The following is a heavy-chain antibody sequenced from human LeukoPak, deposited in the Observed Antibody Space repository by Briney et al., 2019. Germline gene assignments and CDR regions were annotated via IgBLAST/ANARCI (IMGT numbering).Heavy chain of an antibody. CDR2: ISGSGGST. V-gene: IGHV3-23*01. Sequence: PGGSLRLSCAASGFTFSSYAMSWVRQAPGKGLEWVSAISGSGGSTYYADSVKGRFTISRDNSKNTLYLQMNSLRAEDTAVYYCAKDSENIVVVVAATPDAFDIWGQGTMVTVSS. CDR3: AKDSENIVVVVAATPDAFDI. CDR1: GFTFSSYA. J-gene: IGHJ3*02. D-gene: IGHD2-15*01.